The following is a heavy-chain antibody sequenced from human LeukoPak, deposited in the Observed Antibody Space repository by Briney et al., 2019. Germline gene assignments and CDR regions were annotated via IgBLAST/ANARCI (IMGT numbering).Heavy chain of an antibody. J-gene: IGHJ4*02. CDR1: GDSLNIYY. D-gene: IGHD5-18*01. CDR3: ARSLRGYRFATDY. CDR2: IYYSGST. Sequence: SEPLSLPCTVCGDSLNIYYWLWIRQPPGKGLECIGYIYYSGSTKYNPSIKSRVTISVDTSKTQFSLKLSSVTAADTAVYYCARSLRGYRFATDYWGQGTLVTVSS. V-gene: IGHV4-59*08.